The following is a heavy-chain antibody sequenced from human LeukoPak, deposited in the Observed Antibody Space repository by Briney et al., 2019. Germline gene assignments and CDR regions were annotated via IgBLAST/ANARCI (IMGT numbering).Heavy chain of an antibody. CDR1: GFIFSGYW. D-gene: IGHD3-16*01. CDR3: ATHLNWGWDN. V-gene: IGHV3-7*01. CDR2: INSRGSDT. Sequence: GGSPRLSCAASGFIFSGYWMTWIRQTPGKGLEWVANINSRGSDTYYADSVKGRFTILRDNAKRSLYLQMNSLKVEDTGLYYCATHLNWGWDNWGQGALVTVSS. J-gene: IGHJ4*02.